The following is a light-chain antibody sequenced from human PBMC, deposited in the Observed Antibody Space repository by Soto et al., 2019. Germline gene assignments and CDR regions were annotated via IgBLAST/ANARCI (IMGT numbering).Light chain of an antibody. J-gene: IGLJ3*02. V-gene: IGLV1-40*01. Sequence: QSVLTQAPSVSGAPGQRVTISCTGSSSNIGTGYDVHWYQQLPGKAPKLLIYANSLRPSGVSDRISGSKSGTSASLAITGLQAEDEADYYCQAYDYSLTASVFGGGTKLTVL. CDR2: ANS. CDR1: SSNIGTGYD. CDR3: QAYDYSLTASV.